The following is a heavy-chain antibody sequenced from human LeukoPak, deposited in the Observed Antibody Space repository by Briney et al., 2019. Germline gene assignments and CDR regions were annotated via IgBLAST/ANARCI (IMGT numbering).Heavy chain of an antibody. CDR1: GFTFSNYA. CDR3: AKCTTGNAHYPIDY. V-gene: IGHV3-23*01. Sequence: PGGSLRPSCAASGFTFSNYAMSWVRQAPGKGLEWVSAVSASGDFTYYADSVKGRFTISRDNSRNTLYLQMNSLRAEDSAVFYCAKCTTGNAHYPIDYWGQGALVTVSS. J-gene: IGHJ4*02. CDR2: VSASGDFT. D-gene: IGHD4-17*01.